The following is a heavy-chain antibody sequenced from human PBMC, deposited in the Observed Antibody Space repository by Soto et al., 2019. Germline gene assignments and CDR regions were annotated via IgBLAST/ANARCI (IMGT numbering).Heavy chain of an antibody. CDR1: GFTFSSYS. CDR2: ISSSSSYI. V-gene: IGHV3-21*01. CDR3: ARWPPFYYYYGMDV. J-gene: IGHJ6*02. Sequence: GGSLRLSCAASGFTFSSYSMNWVRQAPGKGLEWVSSISSSSSYIYYADSVKGRFTISRDNAKNSLYLQMNSLRAEDTAVYYCARWPPFYYYYGMDVWGQGTTVTVSS.